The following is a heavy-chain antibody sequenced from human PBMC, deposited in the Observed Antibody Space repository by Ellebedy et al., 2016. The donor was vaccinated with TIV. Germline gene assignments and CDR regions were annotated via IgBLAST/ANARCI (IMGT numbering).Heavy chain of an antibody. CDR3: ARAFFQSGGAFDI. V-gene: IGHV1-2*04. CDR1: GYTFTGYY. J-gene: IGHJ3*02. Sequence: ASVKVSCXASGYTFTGYYMHWVRQAPGQGLEWMGWINPNSGGTNYAQKFQGWVTMTRDTSISTAYMELSRLRSDDTAVYYCARAFFQSGGAFDIWGQGTMVTVSS. D-gene: IGHD3-16*01. CDR2: INPNSGGT.